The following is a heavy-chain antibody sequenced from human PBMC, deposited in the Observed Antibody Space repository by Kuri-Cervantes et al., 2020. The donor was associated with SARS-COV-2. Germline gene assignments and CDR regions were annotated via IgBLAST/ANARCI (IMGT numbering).Heavy chain of an antibody. Sequence: GESLKISCAASGFTFSSYWMTWVRQAPGKGLECVAKINQDGSEKYHVDSVKGRFTISRDNTKNSLFLQMNSLRAEGTAVYYCARVDPPLIDSSGLTGIDYWGQGTLVTVSS. V-gene: IGHV3-7*01. D-gene: IGHD6-19*01. CDR2: INQDGSEK. CDR1: GFTFSSYW. CDR3: ARVDPPLIDSSGLTGIDY. J-gene: IGHJ4*02.